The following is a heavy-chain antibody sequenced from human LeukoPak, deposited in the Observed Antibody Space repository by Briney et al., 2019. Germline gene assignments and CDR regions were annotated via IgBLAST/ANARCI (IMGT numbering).Heavy chain of an antibody. CDR2: ISGSGGGT. V-gene: IGHV3-23*01. D-gene: IGHD5-12*01. J-gene: IGHJ4*02. CDR1: GFTFSSYA. Sequence: GGSLRLSCAASGFTFSSYAMSWVRQAPGKGLEWVSAISGSGGGTYYADSVKGRFTISRDNSKNTLYLQMNSLRAEDTAVYYCATLSLYSGYDFDYWGQGTLVTVSS. CDR3: ATLSLYSGYDFDY.